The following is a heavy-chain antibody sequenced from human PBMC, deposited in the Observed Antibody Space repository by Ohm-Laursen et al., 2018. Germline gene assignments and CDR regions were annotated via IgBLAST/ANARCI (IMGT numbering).Heavy chain of an antibody. Sequence: SLRLSCTATVFTFSSFGMNWVRQAPGKGLEWVSYIGSISSVTYYGDSVKGRFTISRDNTKNTLYLQMNGLRAEDTAVYFCARDYAERFLEWLYGYWGQGTLVTVSS. CDR3: ARDYAERFLEWLYGY. CDR2: IGSISSVT. D-gene: IGHD3-3*01. V-gene: IGHV3-48*01. CDR1: VFTFSSFG. J-gene: IGHJ4*02.